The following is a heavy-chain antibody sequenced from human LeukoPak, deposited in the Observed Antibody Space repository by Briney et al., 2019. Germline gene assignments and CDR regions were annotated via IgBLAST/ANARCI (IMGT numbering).Heavy chain of an antibody. CDR1: GFTFASFG. CDR3: TRELPPVVRYYFDY. J-gene: IGHJ4*02. CDR2: IWYDGSDK. Sequence: GRSLRLSCAASGFTFASFGMHCVRQAPGKGLEWVAVIWYDGSDKYYADFVKGRFTISRDNSKNTLYLQMNSLRAEDTAVYYCTRELPPVVRYYFDYWGQGTLVTVSS. D-gene: IGHD3-22*01. V-gene: IGHV3-33*01.